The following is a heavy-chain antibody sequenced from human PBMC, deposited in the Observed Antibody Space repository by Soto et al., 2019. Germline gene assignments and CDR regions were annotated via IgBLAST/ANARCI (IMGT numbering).Heavy chain of an antibody. Sequence: EVQLLESGGELVQPGGSLRLSCAASGFAFSSYSLSWVRRAPGKGLEWVSGISGTGYSRYYIDSVKGRFTISRDNSKNTLYLQMNSLRVEDTAVYYCARSLGNYWNDYYFYYWGQGTLVTVSS. D-gene: IGHD1-1*01. CDR2: ISGTGYSR. V-gene: IGHV3-23*01. J-gene: IGHJ4*02. CDR1: GFAFSSYS. CDR3: ARSLGNYWNDYYFYY.